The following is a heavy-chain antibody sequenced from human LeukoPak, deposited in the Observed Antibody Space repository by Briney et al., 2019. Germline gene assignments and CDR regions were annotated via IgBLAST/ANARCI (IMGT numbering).Heavy chain of an antibody. D-gene: IGHD6-6*01. CDR1: GFTFSSCG. CDR2: ISGSDGGT. V-gene: IGHV3-23*01. CDR3: AKRGPIYTSSPGNYFDY. Sequence: GGSLRLSCAASGFTFSSCGMTWVRQAPGKGLEWVSSISGSDGGTYYADSVKGRFTISRDNSKNTLYLQMNSLRAEDTAIYYCAKRGPIYTSSPGNYFDYWGQGTLVTASS. J-gene: IGHJ4*02.